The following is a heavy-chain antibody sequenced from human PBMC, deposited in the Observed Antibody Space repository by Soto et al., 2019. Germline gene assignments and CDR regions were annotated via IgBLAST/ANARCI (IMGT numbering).Heavy chain of an antibody. D-gene: IGHD5-12*01. CDR1: GITLRNYW. Sequence: GGSLRLSCAGSGITLRNYWMHWVRQTPGKRLEWVSIITTTGDTSYYADSVKGRFTISRDNSKNVLYLQMNNLRVDDTAIYYCAKVPEYRDGSSFYYFDSWGQGALVTVSS. CDR2: ITTTGDTS. V-gene: IGHV3-23*01. J-gene: IGHJ4*02. CDR3: AKVPEYRDGSSFYYFDS.